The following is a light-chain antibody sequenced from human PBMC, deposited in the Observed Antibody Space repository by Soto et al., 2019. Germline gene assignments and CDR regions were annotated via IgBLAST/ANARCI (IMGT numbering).Light chain of an antibody. CDR2: GAS. V-gene: IGKV1-39*01. CDR3: QRSYRRPYT. J-gene: IGKJ2*01. Sequence: IQLTQSPSSLSASVGDRVTVTCRASQSINIYLNWYQQKPGKAPTLLIYGASTLQSGVPSRFRCGGSRTDFTLTISSLQTEDFATYYCQRSYRRPYTFGQGTKLEI. CDR1: QSINIY.